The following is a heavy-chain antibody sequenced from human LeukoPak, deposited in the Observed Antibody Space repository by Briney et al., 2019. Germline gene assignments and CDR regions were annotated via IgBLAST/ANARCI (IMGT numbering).Heavy chain of an antibody. CDR2: ISAYNGNT. V-gene: IGHV1-18*01. D-gene: IGHD2/OR15-2a*01. CDR3: ARHPSDLVIIGGYFDY. J-gene: IGHJ4*02. Sequence: ASVKVSCKASGYTFTSYGISWVRQAPGQGLEWMGWISAYNGNTNYAQKLQGRVTMTTDTSTSTAYMELRSLRSDDTAVYYCARHPSDLVIIGGYFDYWGQGTLVTVSS. CDR1: GYTFTSYG.